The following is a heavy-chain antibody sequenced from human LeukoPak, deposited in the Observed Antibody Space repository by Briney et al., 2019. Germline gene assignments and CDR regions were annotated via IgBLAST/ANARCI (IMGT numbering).Heavy chain of an antibody. D-gene: IGHD1-26*01. J-gene: IGHJ4*02. CDR1: GFTFSSYG. V-gene: IGHV3-30*18. CDR2: ISFDGSNQ. CDR3: AKPPEVGATVGYFDY. Sequence: GGSLRLSCAASGFTFSSYGMHWVRQAPGKGLEWVALISFDGSNQYYADSVKGRFTISRDNSKNALYLQMNSLRAEDTAVYYCAKPPEVGATVGYFDYWGQGTLVTVSS.